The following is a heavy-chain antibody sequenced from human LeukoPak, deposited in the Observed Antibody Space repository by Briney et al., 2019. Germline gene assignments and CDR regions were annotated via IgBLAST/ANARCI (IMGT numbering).Heavy chain of an antibody. CDR2: INHSGST. CDR1: GGSFSGYY. Sequence: SETLSLTCAVYGGSFSGYYWSWIRQPPGKGLEWIGEINHSGSTNYNPSLKSRVTMSVDTSKNQFSLKLSSVTAADTAVYYCARDLYDFWSGYLSNWFDPWGQGTLVTVSS. CDR3: ARDLYDFWSGYLSNWFDP. J-gene: IGHJ5*02. D-gene: IGHD3-3*01. V-gene: IGHV4-34*01.